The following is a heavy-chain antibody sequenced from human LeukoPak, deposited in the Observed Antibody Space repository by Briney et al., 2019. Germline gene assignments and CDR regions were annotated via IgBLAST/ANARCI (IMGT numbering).Heavy chain of an antibody. CDR3: ARDRYYGSGKDAFDI. D-gene: IGHD3-10*01. CDR1: GGSFSGYY. V-gene: IGHV4-34*01. CDR2: INHSGST. J-gene: IGHJ3*02. Sequence: PSETLSLTCAVYGGSFSGYYWSWIRQPPGKGLEWIGEINHSGSTNYNPSLKSRVTISVDTSKNQFSLKLSSVTAADTAVYYCARDRYYGSGKDAFDIWGQGTMVTVSS.